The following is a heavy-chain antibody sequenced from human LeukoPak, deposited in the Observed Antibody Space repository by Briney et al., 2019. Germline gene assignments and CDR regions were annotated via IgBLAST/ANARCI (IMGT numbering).Heavy chain of an antibody. Sequence: SETLSLTCTVSGGSISSYYWSWIRQPPGKGLEWIGYIYYSGRTNYNPSLKSRITILVDTSKNQFSLKLSSVTAEDTAVYYCAREGAMAGTLDYWGQGTLVTVSS. J-gene: IGHJ4*02. CDR3: AREGAMAGTLDY. CDR2: IYYSGRT. D-gene: IGHD6-19*01. V-gene: IGHV4-59*01. CDR1: GGSISSYY.